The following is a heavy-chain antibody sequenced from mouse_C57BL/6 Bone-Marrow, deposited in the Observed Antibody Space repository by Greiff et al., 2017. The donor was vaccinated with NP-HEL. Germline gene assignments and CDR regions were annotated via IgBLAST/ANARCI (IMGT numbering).Heavy chain of an antibody. CDR3: ARREFITTVVAHWYFDV. V-gene: IGHV1-61*01. D-gene: IGHD1-1*01. Sequence: QVQLQQSGAELVRPGSSVKLSCKASGYTFTSYWMDWVKQRPGQGLEWIGNIYPSDSETHYNQKFKDKATLTVDKSSSTAYMQLSSLTSEDSAVYYCARREFITTVVAHWYFDVWGTGTTVTVSS. CDR1: GYTFTSYW. CDR2: IYPSDSET. J-gene: IGHJ1*03.